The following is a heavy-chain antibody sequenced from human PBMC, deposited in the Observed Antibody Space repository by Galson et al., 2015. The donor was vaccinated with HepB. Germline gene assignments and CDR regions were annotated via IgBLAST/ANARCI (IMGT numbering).Heavy chain of an antibody. CDR1: GFSLSTSGMC. CDR3: ARIRPYSNSYYYYYYMDV. CDR2: IDWDDDK. V-gene: IGHV2-70*11. J-gene: IGHJ6*03. D-gene: IGHD4-11*01. Sequence: PALVKPTQTLTLTRTFSGFSLSTSGMCVSWIRQPPGKALEWLARIDWDDDKYYSTSLKTRLTISKDTSKNQVVLTMTNMDPVDTATYYCARIRPYSNSYYYYYYMDVWGKGTTFTVSS.